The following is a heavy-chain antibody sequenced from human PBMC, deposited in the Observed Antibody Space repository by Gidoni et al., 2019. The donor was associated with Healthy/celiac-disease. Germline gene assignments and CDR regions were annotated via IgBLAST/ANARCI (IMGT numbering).Heavy chain of an antibody. J-gene: IGHJ4*02. CDR1: GFTFSSYA. V-gene: IGHV3-23*01. D-gene: IGHD6-13*01. CDR2: ISGSGGST. Sequence: ASGFTFSSYAMSLVRTAPGKGLEWVSAISGSGGSTYYADSVKGRFTISRDNSKNTLYLQMNSLRAEDTAVYYCAKGPSSSWTKFDYWGQGTLVTVSS. CDR3: AKGPSSSWTKFDY.